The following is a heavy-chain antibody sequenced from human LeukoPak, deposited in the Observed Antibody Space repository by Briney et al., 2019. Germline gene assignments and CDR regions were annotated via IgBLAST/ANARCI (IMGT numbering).Heavy chain of an antibody. J-gene: IGHJ4*02. V-gene: IGHV1-2*02. Sequence: ASVKVSGKASGYTFTGYYMHWVRQAPGQGLEWMGWINPNSGGTNFAQKFQGRVTMTRDTSISTAYMELSRLRSDDTAVYYCARPYSSGWTTGYWGQGTLVTVSS. CDR2: INPNSGGT. D-gene: IGHD6-19*01. CDR1: GYTFTGYY. CDR3: ARPYSSGWTTGY.